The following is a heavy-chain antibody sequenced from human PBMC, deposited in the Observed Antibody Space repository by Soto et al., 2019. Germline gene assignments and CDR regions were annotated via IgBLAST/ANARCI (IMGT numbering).Heavy chain of an antibody. CDR2: IIPIFGTA. CDR1: GGTFSSYA. Sequence: GASVKGLCKASGGTFSSYAISWVRQAPGQGLEWMGGIIPIFGTANYAQKFQGRVTITADESTSTAYMELSSLRSEDTAVYYCARAAANYYDSSGYFSHLGYWGQGTLVTVSS. J-gene: IGHJ4*02. CDR3: ARAAANYYDSSGYFSHLGY. D-gene: IGHD3-22*01. V-gene: IGHV1-69*13.